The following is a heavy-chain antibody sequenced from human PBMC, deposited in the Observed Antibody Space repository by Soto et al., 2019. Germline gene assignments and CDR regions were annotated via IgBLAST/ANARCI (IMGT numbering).Heavy chain of an antibody. J-gene: IGHJ5*01. CDR2: IYWDDDK. V-gene: IGHV2-5*02. Sequence: QITLKESGPTLVKPTQTLTLTCTFSGFSLSTMGVGVAWIRQPPGKALEWLALIYWDDDKRYSPSLKTRLTITKDTSTNSLFCTLTDVESVDTATYYCAHHGALDSWGQETLGTVSS. CDR3: AHHGALDS. CDR1: GFSLSTMGVG.